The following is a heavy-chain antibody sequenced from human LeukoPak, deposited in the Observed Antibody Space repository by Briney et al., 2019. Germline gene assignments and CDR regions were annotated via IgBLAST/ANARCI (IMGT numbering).Heavy chain of an antibody. CDR2: IYYSGGT. Sequence: SETLSLTCTVSGGSISSYYWSWIRQPPGKGLEWIGYIYYSGGTNYNPSLKSRVTISVDTSKNQLSLKLSSVTAADTAVYYCASVDTAMETIDYWGQGTLVTVSS. J-gene: IGHJ4*02. D-gene: IGHD5-18*01. CDR1: GGSISSYY. V-gene: IGHV4-59*01. CDR3: ASVDTAMETIDY.